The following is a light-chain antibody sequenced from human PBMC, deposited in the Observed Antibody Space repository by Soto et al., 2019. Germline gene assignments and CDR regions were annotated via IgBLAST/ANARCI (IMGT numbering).Light chain of an antibody. Sequence: QAVVTQPPSASGTPGQRVTISCSGSNSNIRSNTVNWYQQLPGTAPKLLIYRNNQRPSGVPDRFSGSKSGASASLAISGLQSEDEADYYCAAWDDSLNGVVFGGGTKLTVL. J-gene: IGLJ2*01. CDR3: AAWDDSLNGVV. CDR1: NSNIRSNT. V-gene: IGLV1-44*01. CDR2: RNN.